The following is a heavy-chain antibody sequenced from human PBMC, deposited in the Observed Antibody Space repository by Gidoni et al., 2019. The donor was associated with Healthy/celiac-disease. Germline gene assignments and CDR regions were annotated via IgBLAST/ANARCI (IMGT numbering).Heavy chain of an antibody. Sequence: EVQRLEAGGGWVQPGGSRSFYCAASGVTFSSYAMSWVRQAPGKGLGWVSAISGIGGSTYYADSVKCRFTISRDNSKNTLYLQMNSLRAEDTAVYYCAKDLGGDTVTVLFDYWGQGTLVTVSS. V-gene: IGHV3-23*01. J-gene: IGHJ4*02. CDR1: GVTFSSYA. CDR2: ISGIGGST. D-gene: IGHD4-17*01. CDR3: AKDLGGDTVTVLFDY.